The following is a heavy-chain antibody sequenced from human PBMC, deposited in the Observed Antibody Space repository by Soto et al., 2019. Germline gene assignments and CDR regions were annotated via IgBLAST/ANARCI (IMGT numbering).Heavy chain of an antibody. CDR1: GLTFSSYW. V-gene: IGHV3-74*01. CDR3: VRDMHLWRLDS. Sequence: RGSLRLSCAASGLTFSSYWMHWVRQAPGKGLVWVSRINTDGRVAPSADSVKGRFTISRDNAKNTMYLHINSMRAEETDVYYCVRDMHLWRLDSCGQGSLVTVSA. J-gene: IGHJ4*02. D-gene: IGHD2-21*01. CDR2: INTDGRVA.